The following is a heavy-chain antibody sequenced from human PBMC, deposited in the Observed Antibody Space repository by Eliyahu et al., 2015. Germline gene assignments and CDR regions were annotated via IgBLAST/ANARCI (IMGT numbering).Heavy chain of an antibody. CDR3: ARSGVAASAARYYYYMDV. CDR2: TYYSGTT. V-gene: IGHV4-59*01. D-gene: IGHD2-15*01. J-gene: IGHJ6*03. Sequence: SWIRQPPGKGLEWIGYTYYSGTTNYNPSLKSRVTISVDTSKDQFSLKLSSVTAADTAVYYCARSGVAASAARYYYYMDVWGKGTTVTVSS.